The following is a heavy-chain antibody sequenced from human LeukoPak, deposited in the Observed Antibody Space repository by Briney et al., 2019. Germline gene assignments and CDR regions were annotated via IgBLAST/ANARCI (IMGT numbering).Heavy chain of an antibody. CDR3: ARLLVGTLYYFDY. J-gene: IGHJ4*02. V-gene: IGHV4-39*01. D-gene: IGHD2-21*02. CDR2: IYYSGST. CDR1: GGSISSSSYY. Sequence: SETLSLTCTVSGGSISSSSYYWGWIRQPPGKGLEWIGSIYYSGSTYYNPSLKSRVTISVDTSKNQFSLKPSSVTAADTAVYYCARLLVGTLYYFDYWGQGTLVTVSS.